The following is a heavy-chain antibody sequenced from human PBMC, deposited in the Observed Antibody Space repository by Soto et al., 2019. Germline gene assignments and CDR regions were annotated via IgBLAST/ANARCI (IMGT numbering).Heavy chain of an antibody. V-gene: IGHV1-3*01. J-gene: IGHJ6*02. Sequence: ASVKVSCKASGYIFSYYAIHWVRQAPGQRLEWMAWINAGSGDTKYSQTFQGRVTMTTDTSTSTVHMEVRSLRSDDTAVYYCARECVAPYYYYGMDVWGQGTPVTVSS. D-gene: IGHD5-12*01. CDR2: INAGSGDT. CDR1: GYIFSYYA. CDR3: ARECVAPYYYYGMDV.